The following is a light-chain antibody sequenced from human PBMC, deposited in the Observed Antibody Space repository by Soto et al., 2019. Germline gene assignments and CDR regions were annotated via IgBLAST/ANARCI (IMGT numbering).Light chain of an antibody. V-gene: IGLV2-14*01. CDR2: DVS. J-gene: IGLJ1*01. CDR1: SSDVGGYNY. Sequence: QSVLTQPASVSGSPGQSITTSCTGTSSDVGGYNYVSWYQQHPGKAPKLMIYDVSNRPSGVSNRFSGSKSGNKASLTISGLQAEDEADYYCSSYTSSSTRVFGTGTKVTVL. CDR3: SSYTSSSTRV.